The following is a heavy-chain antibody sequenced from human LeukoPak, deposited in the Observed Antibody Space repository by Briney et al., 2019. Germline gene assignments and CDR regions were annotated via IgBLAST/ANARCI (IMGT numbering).Heavy chain of an antibody. CDR2: ITPSGGGT. CDR3: ARDHFDSSGYYYLLGYFEH. Sequence: SAKVSCKASGYTFTNYYVHWVRQAPGQGLEWMGIITPSGGGTSYAPKFQGRVTMTRDTSTSTAYMELSSLRSEDTAVYYCARDHFDSSGYYYLLGYFEHWGQGTLVTVSS. D-gene: IGHD3-22*01. V-gene: IGHV1-46*01. CDR1: GYTFTNYY. J-gene: IGHJ1*01.